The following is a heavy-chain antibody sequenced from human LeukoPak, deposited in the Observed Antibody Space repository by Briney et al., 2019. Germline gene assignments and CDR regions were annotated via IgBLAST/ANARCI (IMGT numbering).Heavy chain of an antibody. CDR2: INPNSGGT. V-gene: IGHV1-2*02. J-gene: IGHJ4*02. CDR1: GYTFTGYY. D-gene: IGHD6-19*01. CDR3: ARVRTAASVAALDY. Sequence: ASVKVSCKASGYTFTGYYMHWVRQAPGQGLEWMGWINPNSGGTNYAQKFRGRVTMTRDTSISTAYMELSRLRSDDTAVYYRARVRTAASVAALDYWGQGTLVTVSS.